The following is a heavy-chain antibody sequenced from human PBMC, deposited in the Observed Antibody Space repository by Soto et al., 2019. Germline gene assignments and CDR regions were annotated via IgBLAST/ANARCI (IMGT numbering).Heavy chain of an antibody. Sequence: SETLSLTCTVSGGSISSYYWSWIRQPPGKGLEWIGYIYYSGSTNYNPSLKSRVTISVDTSKNQFSLKLSSVTAADTAVYYCARVPVMVRGVPRWFDPWGQGTLVTVSS. CDR3: ARVPVMVRGVPRWFDP. J-gene: IGHJ5*02. CDR1: GGSISSYY. CDR2: IYYSGST. V-gene: IGHV4-59*01. D-gene: IGHD3-10*01.